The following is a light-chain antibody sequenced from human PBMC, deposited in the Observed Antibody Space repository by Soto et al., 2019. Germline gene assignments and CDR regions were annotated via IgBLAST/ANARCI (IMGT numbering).Light chain of an antibody. Sequence: EIVLTQSQATLSLSPGERATLSCRASQSISTYLAWYQQKPGQAPRLLIYDASNRATGIPARFSGSGSGTDFTLTISSLEPEDFAVYYCQQRSNWLWTFGQGTKLEIK. CDR3: QQRSNWLWT. CDR1: QSISTY. CDR2: DAS. V-gene: IGKV3-11*01. J-gene: IGKJ1*01.